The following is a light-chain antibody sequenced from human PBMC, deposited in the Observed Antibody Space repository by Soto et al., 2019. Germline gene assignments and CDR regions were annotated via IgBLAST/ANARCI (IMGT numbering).Light chain of an antibody. J-gene: IGLJ1*01. CDR2: EVS. CDR3: SSYAGSSNYV. Sequence: QSALTQPPSASGSPGQSVTISCTGTSSDVGGYNYVSWYQQHPGEAPKLMIYEVSKRPSGVPDRFSGSKSANTASLTVSGLQAEDEADYYCSSYAGSSNYVFGTGTQLTVL. CDR1: SSDVGGYNY. V-gene: IGLV2-8*01.